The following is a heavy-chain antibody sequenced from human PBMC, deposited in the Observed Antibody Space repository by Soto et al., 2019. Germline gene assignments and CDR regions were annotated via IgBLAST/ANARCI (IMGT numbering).Heavy chain of an antibody. Sequence: GGSLRVSCVPYPLSLSDYVMHRVRQAPGKGLEWVAVMWYHGRDLFYTDSVKGRFTISRDNSKNTLFLQMNSLRADDTAVYYCARAQGGQSGHFIFDRWGQGAMVTGSS. J-gene: IGHJ4*02. D-gene: IGHD1-26*01. V-gene: IGHV3-33*01. CDR3: ARAQGGQSGHFIFDR. CDR1: PLSLSDYV. CDR2: MWYHGRDL.